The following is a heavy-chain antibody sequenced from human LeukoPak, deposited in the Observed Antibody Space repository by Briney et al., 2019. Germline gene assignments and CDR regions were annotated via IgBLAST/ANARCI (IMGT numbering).Heavy chain of an antibody. CDR3: AKVRYDSSGFQSPYFDN. CDR2: ISNNGGYT. V-gene: IGHV3-23*01. D-gene: IGHD3-22*01. J-gene: IGHJ4*02. CDR1: GFTFSSSA. Sequence: GGSLRLSCAASGFTFSSSAMSWVRQAPGKGLEWVSAISNNGGYTYYADSVQGRFTISRDNSKSTLYLQMSSLRAGDTAIYYCAKVRYDSSGFQSPYFDNWGQGTLVTVSS.